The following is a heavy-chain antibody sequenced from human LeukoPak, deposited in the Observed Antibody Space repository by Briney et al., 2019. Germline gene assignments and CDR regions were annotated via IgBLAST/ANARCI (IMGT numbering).Heavy chain of an antibody. CDR2: INPNSGGT. V-gene: IGHV1-2*02. D-gene: IGHD6-13*01. J-gene: IGHJ3*02. CDR3: ARAYSSRDSFDM. Sequence: ASVKVSCKASGYTFTDYDMHWVRQAPGQGLEWMGWINPNSGGTNYAQKFQGRVTMTRDTSISTAFMELSRLRSDDTAVYYCARAYSSRDSFDMWGQGTMVTVSS. CDR1: GYTFTDYD.